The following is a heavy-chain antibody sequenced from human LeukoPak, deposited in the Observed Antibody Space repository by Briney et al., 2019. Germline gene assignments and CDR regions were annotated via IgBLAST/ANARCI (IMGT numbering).Heavy chain of an antibody. D-gene: IGHD3-22*01. V-gene: IGHV4-59*01. CDR1: GGSISSYY. Sequence: SEALSLTCTVSGGSISSYYWSWIRQPPGKGLEWIGYIYYSGSTNYNPSLKSRVTISVDTSKNQFSLKLSSVTAADTAVYYRARDLPYYYDSSGSLGFDYWGQGTLVTVSS. CDR3: ARDLPYYYDSSGSLGFDY. J-gene: IGHJ4*02. CDR2: IYYSGST.